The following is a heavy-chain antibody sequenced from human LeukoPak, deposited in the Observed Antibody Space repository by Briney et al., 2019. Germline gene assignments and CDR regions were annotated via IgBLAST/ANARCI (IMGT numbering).Heavy chain of an antibody. CDR2: IYYSGST. CDR1: GGSISSSSYY. V-gene: IGHV4-39*01. Sequence: SETLSLTCTVSGGSISSSSYYWGWIRQPPGKGLEWIGSIYYSGSTYYNPSLKSRVTISVDTSKNQFSLKLSSVTAADTAVYYCARAIRHPDYYYMDVWGKGTTVTVSS. D-gene: IGHD3-3*02. CDR3: ARAIRHPDYYYMDV. J-gene: IGHJ6*03.